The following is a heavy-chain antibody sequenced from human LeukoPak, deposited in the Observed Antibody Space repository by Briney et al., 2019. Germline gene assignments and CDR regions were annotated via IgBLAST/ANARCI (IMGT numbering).Heavy chain of an antibody. CDR2: ISAYNGNT. D-gene: IGHD3-22*01. CDR3: ARDSLHSDLVLTFDY. J-gene: IGHJ4*02. CDR1: GYTFSSYG. Sequence: ASVKVSCKASGYTFSSYGISWVRQAPGQGLEWMGWISAYNGNTNYAQKVQGRVTMTTDTSTSTAYMELRSLRSDDTAVYYCARDSLHSDLVLTFDYWGQGTLVTVSS. V-gene: IGHV1-18*01.